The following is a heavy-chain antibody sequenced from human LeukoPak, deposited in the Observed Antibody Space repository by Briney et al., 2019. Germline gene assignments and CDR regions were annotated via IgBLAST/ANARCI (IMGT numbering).Heavy chain of an antibody. CDR1: GFTFSNFA. CDR3: ATDRVHPSNEPTNFHS. D-gene: IGHD4-11*01. CDR2: ISGSGHNT. V-gene: IGHV3-23*01. Sequence: GGSLRLSRAASGFTFSNFAMSWVRQAPGKGLEWGSAISGSGHNTYHADSVKGRFTISRDNSKNTLYLQMNSLRAVDTALYFCATDRVHPSNEPTNFHSWGQGTLVTVSS. J-gene: IGHJ4*02.